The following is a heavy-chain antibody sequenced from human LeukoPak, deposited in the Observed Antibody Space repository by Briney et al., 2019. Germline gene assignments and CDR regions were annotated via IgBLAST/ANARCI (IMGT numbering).Heavy chain of an antibody. J-gene: IGHJ5*02. V-gene: IGHV4-39*01. D-gene: IGHD3-22*01. CDR3: ARLPDDSSGYGWFDP. Sequence: PSETLSLTCAVSGASVSGSNYYWGWIRQPPGKGLEWIGNIYSSGSTYYNASLQSRVTISIDTSKNQFSLKLSSVTAADTAVYYCARLPDDSSGYGWFDPWGQGTLVTVSS. CDR2: IYSSGST. CDR1: GASVSGSNYY.